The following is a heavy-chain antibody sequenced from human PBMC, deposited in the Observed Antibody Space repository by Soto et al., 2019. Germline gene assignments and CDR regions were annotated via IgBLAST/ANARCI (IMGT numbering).Heavy chain of an antibody. D-gene: IGHD5-12*01. Sequence: PGESLKISCKGSGYSFTSYWIGWVRQMPGKGLEWMGIIYPGDSDTRYSPSFQGQATISADKSISTAYLQWSSLKASDTAMYYCARYLWLRELYYYYYGMDVWGQGTKVTVSS. CDR2: IYPGDSDT. J-gene: IGHJ6*02. CDR3: ARYLWLRELYYYYYGMDV. CDR1: GYSFTSYW. V-gene: IGHV5-51*01.